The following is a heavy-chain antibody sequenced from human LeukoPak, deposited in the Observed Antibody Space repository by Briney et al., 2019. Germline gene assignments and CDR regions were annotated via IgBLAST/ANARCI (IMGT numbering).Heavy chain of an antibody. D-gene: IGHD4-17*01. Sequence: GASVKVSCKASGYSFTSYGISWVRQAPGQGLEWMGRIGAYNGNTNYAQKFQGRVTMTTDTSTSTAYMELRSLRSDDTAVYYCARDGELTVTRRWFDLWGQGTLVTVSS. CDR3: ARDGELTVTRRWFDL. V-gene: IGHV1-18*01. J-gene: IGHJ5*02. CDR1: GYSFTSYG. CDR2: IGAYNGNT.